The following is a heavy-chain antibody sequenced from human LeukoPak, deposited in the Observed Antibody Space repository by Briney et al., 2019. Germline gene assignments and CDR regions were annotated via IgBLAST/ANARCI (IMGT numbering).Heavy chain of an antibody. D-gene: IGHD6-13*01. J-gene: IGHJ6*03. CDR3: ARAGAAAGPHHSYYYYYMDV. CDR1: GYTFTSYD. CDR2: MNPNSGNT. V-gene: IGHV1-8*01. Sequence: RASVKVSCKASGYTFTSYDINWVRQATGQGLEWMGWMNPNSGNTGYAQKFQGRVTMTRNTSISTAYMELSSLRSEDTAVYYCARAGAAAGPHHSYYYYYMDVWGKGTTVTVSS.